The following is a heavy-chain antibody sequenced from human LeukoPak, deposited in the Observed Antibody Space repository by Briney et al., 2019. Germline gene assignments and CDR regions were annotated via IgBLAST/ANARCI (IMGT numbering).Heavy chain of an antibody. CDR2: ISGSGGST. D-gene: IGHD3-22*01. CDR3: AKFARYSEIEGDFDY. CDR1: GFTFSSYS. J-gene: IGHJ4*02. V-gene: IGHV3-23*01. Sequence: QSGGSLRLSCAATGFTFSSYSMSWVRQAPGKGLEWVSAISGSGGSTYYADSVKGRFTISRDNSKNTLYLQMNSLRAEDTAVYYCAKFARYSEIEGDFDYWGQGTLVTVSS.